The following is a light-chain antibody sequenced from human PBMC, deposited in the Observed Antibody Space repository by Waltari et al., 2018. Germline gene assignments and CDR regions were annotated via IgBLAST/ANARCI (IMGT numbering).Light chain of an antibody. J-gene: IGLJ2*01. Sequence: QSALTQPASVSGSLGQSITISCTGTSSDVGSYDLVSWYQQHPGKAPKLMIYEVNKRPSGVSHRFSGSRSGNTASLTISGLQAEDEADYHCCSYAGNCTVVFGGGTKLTVL. CDR2: EVN. V-gene: IGLV2-23*02. CDR3: CSYAGNCTVV. CDR1: SSDVGSYDL.